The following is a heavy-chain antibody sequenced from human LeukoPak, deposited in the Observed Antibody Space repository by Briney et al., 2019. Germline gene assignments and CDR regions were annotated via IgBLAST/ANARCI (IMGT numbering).Heavy chain of an antibody. D-gene: IGHD3-3*01. Sequence: WASVKVSCKASGYTFTSDDMNWVRQAPGQGLKWMGRINPSVGSTNYAQKFQGRVTITRDKSRSTIYMALSSLRSEDTAVYYCARAAVLEWLFYYWGQGTLVTVSS. CDR1: GYTFTSDD. V-gene: IGHV1-46*01. CDR3: ARAAVLEWLFYY. J-gene: IGHJ4*02. CDR2: INPSVGST.